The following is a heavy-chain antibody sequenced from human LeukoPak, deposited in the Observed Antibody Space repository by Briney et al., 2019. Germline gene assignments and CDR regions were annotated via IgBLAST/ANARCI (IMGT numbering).Heavy chain of an antibody. CDR1: GYTFTGYY. J-gene: IGHJ5*02. CDR2: ISAYNGDT. Sequence: GASVKVSCKASGYTFTGYYMHWVRQAPGQGLEWMGWISAYNGDTNYAQKLQGRVTMTTDTSTSTAYMELRSLRSDDTAVYYCARDKEGNWFDPWGQGTLVTVSS. CDR3: ARDKEGNWFDP. V-gene: IGHV1-18*04.